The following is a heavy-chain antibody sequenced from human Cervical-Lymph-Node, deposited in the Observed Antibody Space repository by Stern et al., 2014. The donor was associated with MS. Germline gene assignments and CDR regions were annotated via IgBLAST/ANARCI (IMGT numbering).Heavy chain of an antibody. CDR2: IDWDDDK. CDR1: GFSLSTSGMC. Sequence: QVTLKESGPALVKPTQTLTLTCTFSGFSLSTSGMCVSWIRQPPGKALEWLALIDWDDDKFYSSSLKTRLTISKDTSKTQVVLTMTNMDPVDTATYFCARISTYDFWSGYYTWGQGTLVTVSS. D-gene: IGHD3-3*01. V-gene: IGHV2-70*01. J-gene: IGHJ5*02. CDR3: ARISTYDFWSGYYT.